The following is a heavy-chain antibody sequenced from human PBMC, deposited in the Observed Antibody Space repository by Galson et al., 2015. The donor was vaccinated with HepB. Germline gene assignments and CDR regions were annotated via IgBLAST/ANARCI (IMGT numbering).Heavy chain of an antibody. Sequence: SLRLSCAASGFTFSSFGMSWVRQAPGKGLEWVSSISSSSNYIYYGDSLKGRFTISRDNTKNSLFLQMSSLRAEDTAVYYCARGVVVPGAVGGYWFFDLWGRGTLVTVSS. CDR1: GFTFSSFG. CDR3: ARGVVVPGAVGGYWFFDL. CDR2: ISSSSNYI. V-gene: IGHV3-21*01. D-gene: IGHD2-15*01. J-gene: IGHJ2*01.